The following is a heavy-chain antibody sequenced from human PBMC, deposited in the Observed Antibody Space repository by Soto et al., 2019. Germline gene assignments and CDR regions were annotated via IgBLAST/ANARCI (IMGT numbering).Heavy chain of an antibody. CDR1: GGSISSYY. D-gene: IGHD2-2*01. CDR3: ARDIDYPPTSRFDP. V-gene: IGHV4-59*01. Sequence: PSETLSLTCTVSGGSISSYYWSWIRQPPGKGLEWIGYIYYSGSTNYNPSLKSRVTISVDTSKNQFSLTLSSVTAADTAVYYCARDIDYPPTSRFDPWGQGTLVTVSS. CDR2: IYYSGST. J-gene: IGHJ5*02.